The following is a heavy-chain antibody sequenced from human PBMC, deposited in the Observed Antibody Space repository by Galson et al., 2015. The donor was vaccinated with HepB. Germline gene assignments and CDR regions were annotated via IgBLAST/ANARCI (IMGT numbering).Heavy chain of an antibody. Sequence: SVKVSCKASGYTFTSYAMNWVRQAPGQGLEWMGWINTNTGNPTYAQGFTGRFVFSLDTSVSTAYLQISSLKAEDTAVYYCARDHFVAVAGIYYYYYMDVWGKGTTVTVSS. V-gene: IGHV7-4-1*02. CDR1: GYTFTSYA. CDR3: ARDHFVAVAGIYYYYYMDV. D-gene: IGHD6-19*01. J-gene: IGHJ6*03. CDR2: INTNTGNP.